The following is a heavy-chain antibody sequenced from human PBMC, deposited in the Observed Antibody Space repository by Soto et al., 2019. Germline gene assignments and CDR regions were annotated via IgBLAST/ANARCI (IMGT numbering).Heavy chain of an antibody. CDR1: GGSISSYY. J-gene: IGHJ5*02. CDR3: AREIRLLWFGELLYNSNNWFDP. Sequence: PSETLSLTCTVSGGSISSYYWSWIRQPPGKGLEWIGYIYYSGSTNYNPSLKSRVTISVDTSKNQFSLKLSSVTAADTAVYYCAREIRLLWFGELLYNSNNWFDPWGQGTLDTVS. D-gene: IGHD3-10*01. CDR2: IYYSGST. V-gene: IGHV4-59*01.